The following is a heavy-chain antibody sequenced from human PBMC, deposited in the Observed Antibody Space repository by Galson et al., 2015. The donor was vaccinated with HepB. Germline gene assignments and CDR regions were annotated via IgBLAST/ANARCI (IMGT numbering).Heavy chain of an antibody. Sequence: SLRLSCAASGFTFSNYDANWVRQAPGKGLEWVSSISSSSNYIYYADSVKGRFTISRDNAKNSLYLQMNSLTAADTAVYYCAREYSSLAAGGTALDYWGQGTLVTVSS. CDR3: AREYSSLAAGGTALDY. J-gene: IGHJ4*02. CDR1: GFTFSNYD. V-gene: IGHV3-21*01. CDR2: ISSSSNYI. D-gene: IGHD6-13*01.